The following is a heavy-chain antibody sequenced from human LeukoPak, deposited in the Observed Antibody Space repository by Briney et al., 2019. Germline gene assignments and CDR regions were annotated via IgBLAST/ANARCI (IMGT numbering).Heavy chain of an antibody. D-gene: IGHD5-24*01. CDR1: GGSISSYY. CDR2: IYYSGST. J-gene: IGHJ4*02. V-gene: IGHV4-59*08. Sequence: SETLSLTCTVSGGSISSYYWSWIRQPPGKGLEWIGYIYYSGSTNYNPSLKSRVTISVDTSKNQFSLKLSSVTAADTAVYYCAGSGRVATIDYWGQGTLVTV. CDR3: AGSGRVATIDY.